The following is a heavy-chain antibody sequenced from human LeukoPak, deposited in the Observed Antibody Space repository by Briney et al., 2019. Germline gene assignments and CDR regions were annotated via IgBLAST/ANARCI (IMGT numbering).Heavy chain of an antibody. D-gene: IGHD3-10*01. CDR2: ISGSSSYI. V-gene: IGHV3-21*01. CDR1: GFTFSSYS. J-gene: IGHJ3*01. Sequence: GGSLRLSCAASGFTFSSYSMNWVRRAPGKGLEWVSSISGSSSYIYYADSVKGRFTISRDNSESTVYLQMNSLRAEDTAVYYCARDPPNSGYALDVWGQGTTVTVSS. CDR3: ARDPPNSGYALDV.